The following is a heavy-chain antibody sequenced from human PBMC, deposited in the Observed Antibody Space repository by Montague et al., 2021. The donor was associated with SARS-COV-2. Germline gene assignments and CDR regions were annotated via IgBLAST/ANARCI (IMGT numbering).Heavy chain of an antibody. CDR2: ISYSGST. CDR1: RGSINNYY. Sequence: SETLSLTCSVSRGSINNYYWSWIRQPPGKGLEWIGYISYSGSTDYNPSLKSRVTISVDTSKNQFSLKLSSVTAADTAVYYCARDSEDGYNYYFDNWGQRSLVTVSS. J-gene: IGHJ4*02. V-gene: IGHV4-59*01. CDR3: ARDSEDGYNYYFDN. D-gene: IGHD5-24*01.